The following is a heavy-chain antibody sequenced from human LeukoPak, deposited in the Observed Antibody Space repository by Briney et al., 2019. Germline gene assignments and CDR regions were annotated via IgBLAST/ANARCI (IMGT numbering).Heavy chain of an antibody. CDR3: ARQEVEQQLVSPLPPRGWFDP. D-gene: IGHD6-13*01. V-gene: IGHV4-59*08. CDR1: SVSINSYY. Sequence: HSDSLSLACTVASVSINSYYWSWLRQPTGIGLEWMGYFYYSGCTNYNPSLKSRVTISVDTSKNQFSLKLSSVTAADTDVYSCARQEVEQQLVSPLPPRGWFDPWGQGTRVTVTS. CDR2: FYYSGCT. J-gene: IGHJ5*02.